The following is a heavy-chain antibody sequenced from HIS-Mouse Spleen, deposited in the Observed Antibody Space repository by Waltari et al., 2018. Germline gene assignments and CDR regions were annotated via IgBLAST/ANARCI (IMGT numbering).Heavy chain of an antibody. CDR1: GGSISSSSYY. J-gene: IGHJ2*01. D-gene: IGHD6-13*01. CDR2: IYYSGST. Sequence: QLQLQESGPGLVKPSETLSLTCTVSGGSISSSSYYWGWIRQPPGKGLEWIGRIYYSGSTYYNPSRRSRVSKSVDTSKSQFSLKLSAVTAADTAVDYCAREIPYSSGWYGWYIDLWGRGTLVTVSS. CDR3: AREIPYSSGWYGWYIDL. V-gene: IGHV4-39*07.